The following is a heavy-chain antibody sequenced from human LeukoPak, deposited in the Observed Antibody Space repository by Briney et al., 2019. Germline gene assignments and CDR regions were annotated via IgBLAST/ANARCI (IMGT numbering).Heavy chain of an antibody. CDR3: ARGGGDYGGNSSAQGDY. CDR1: GYTFTSYY. Sequence: ASVKVSCKASGYTFTSYYMHWVRQAPGQGLEWMGIINPSGGSTSYAQKFQGRVTMTRDTSTSTVYMELGSLRSEDTAVYYCARGGGDYGGNSSAQGDYWGQGTLVTVSS. J-gene: IGHJ4*02. D-gene: IGHD4-23*01. V-gene: IGHV1-46*01. CDR2: INPSGGST.